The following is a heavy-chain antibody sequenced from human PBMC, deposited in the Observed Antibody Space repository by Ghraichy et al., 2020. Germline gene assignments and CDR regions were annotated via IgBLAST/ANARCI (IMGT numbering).Heavy chain of an antibody. J-gene: IGHJ4*02. CDR1: GGSFSGYY. CDR3: ARSRFDY. V-gene: IGHV4-34*01. Sequence: ETLSLTCAVYGGSFSGYYWSWIRQPPGKGLEWIGEINHSGSTNYNPSLKSRVTISVDTSKNQFSLKLSSVTAADTAVYYCARSRFDYWGQGTLVTVSS. CDR2: INHSGST. D-gene: IGHD2-2*01.